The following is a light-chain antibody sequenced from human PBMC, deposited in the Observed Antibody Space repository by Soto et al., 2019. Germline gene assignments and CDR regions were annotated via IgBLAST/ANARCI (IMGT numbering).Light chain of an antibody. CDR2: GAS. V-gene: IGKV3-20*01. J-gene: IGKJ1*01. CDR3: QQYGSSPT. CDR1: QSVTSSF. Sequence: EIVLTQSPGTLSVSPGERATLSCRASQSVTSSFVAWYPQKPGQAPRLLIYGASSRAAGIPDRFSGSGSGTDFTLTISGLEPEDVALYHCQQYGSSPTFGQGTKVEIK.